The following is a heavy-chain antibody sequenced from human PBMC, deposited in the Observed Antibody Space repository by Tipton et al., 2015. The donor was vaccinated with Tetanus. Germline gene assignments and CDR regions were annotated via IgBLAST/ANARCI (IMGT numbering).Heavy chain of an antibody. V-gene: IGHV4-39*01. Sequence: WVRQAPGKGLEWIGSIYESGDTYYIPSLKSRVTISVDTSKNQFSLNLNSMAAADTGVYYCARHQSGYFTPFDYWGQGNLVTVSS. CDR3: ARHQSGYFTPFDY. CDR2: IYESGDT. D-gene: IGHD3-3*01. J-gene: IGHJ4*02.